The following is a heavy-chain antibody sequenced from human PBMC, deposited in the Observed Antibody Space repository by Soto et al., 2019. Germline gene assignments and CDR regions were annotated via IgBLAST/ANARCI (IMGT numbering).Heavy chain of an antibody. CDR1: VFTFTSSP. V-gene: IGHV3-23*01. J-gene: IGHJ6*01. D-gene: IGHD1-1*01. Sequence: VGSLRLSCASSVFTFTSSPMTCIRHSPGKGLDWVAAISPSGADAFYADSVTGRFTISRHNSKNMLFLHMDTLRPEDTALYFCAVERSLGRQWGNGTRATVSS. CDR3: AVERSLGRQ. CDR2: ISPSGADA.